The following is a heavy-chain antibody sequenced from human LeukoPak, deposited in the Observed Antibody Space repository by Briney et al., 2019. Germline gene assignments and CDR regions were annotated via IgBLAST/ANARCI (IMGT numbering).Heavy chain of an antibody. CDR2: IKEDGTET. V-gene: IGHV3-7*03. CDR3: AKEGRSLQTY. Sequence: GGSLRLSCAASGFMFSSNWMNWVRLAPGKGLEWVANIKEDGTETYYVDSVKGRFTISRDNAKNSLYLQMNSLRVEDTAVYYCAKEGRSLQTYWGQGTLVTVSS. D-gene: IGHD5-24*01. J-gene: IGHJ4*02. CDR1: GFMFSSNW.